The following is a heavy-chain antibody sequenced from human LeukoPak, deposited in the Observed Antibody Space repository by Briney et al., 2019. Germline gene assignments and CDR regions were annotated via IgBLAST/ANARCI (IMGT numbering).Heavy chain of an antibody. CDR2: INPSGGNT. Sequence: GASVKVSCKASGYTFTSYYMHWVRQAPGQGLEWMGIINPSGGNTRYAQKFQGRVTMTRDTSTSTVYMELSSLRSEDTAVYYCARGPADDSSGYYSSDGAFDIWGQGTMVTVSS. CDR1: GYTFTSYY. V-gene: IGHV1-46*01. D-gene: IGHD3-22*01. CDR3: ARGPADDSSGYYSSDGAFDI. J-gene: IGHJ3*02.